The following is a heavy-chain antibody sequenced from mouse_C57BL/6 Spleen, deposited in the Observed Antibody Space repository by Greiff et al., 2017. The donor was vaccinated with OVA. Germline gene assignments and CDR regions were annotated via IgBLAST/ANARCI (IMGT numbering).Heavy chain of an antibody. Sequence: QVQLQQPGTELVKPGASVKLSCKASGYTFTSYWMHWVKQRPGQGLEWIGNINPSNGGTNYNEKFKSKATLTVDKSSSTAYLQLSSLTAEDSAVYYCAKELVYYYAMGYWGQGTSVTVSS. J-gene: IGHJ4*01. CDR1: GYTFTSYW. V-gene: IGHV1-53*01. CDR3: AKELVYYYAMGY. CDR2: INPSNGGT.